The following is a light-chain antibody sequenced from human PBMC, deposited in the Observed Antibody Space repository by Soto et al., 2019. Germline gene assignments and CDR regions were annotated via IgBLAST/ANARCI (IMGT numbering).Light chain of an antibody. CDR3: QQYKNWLTWT. CDR1: KSISSN. Sequence: EIVMTQSPATLSVSPGERATLSCRASKSISSNLAWYQQKPGQAPRILIYGASTSATGIPARFSGSGSGTEFTLTISSLQSEDFAVYYCQQYKNWLTWTFGQGTKVEIK. V-gene: IGKV3-15*01. J-gene: IGKJ1*01. CDR2: GAS.